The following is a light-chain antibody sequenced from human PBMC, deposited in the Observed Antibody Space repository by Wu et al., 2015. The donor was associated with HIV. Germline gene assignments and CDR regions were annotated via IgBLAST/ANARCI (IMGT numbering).Light chain of an antibody. CDR1: QSVSSY. V-gene: IGKV3-20*01. J-gene: IGKJ4*01. CDR3: QQYGFSQLT. CDR2: DAS. Sequence: EIVLTQSPDTLSLSPGDRATLSCRASQSVSSYLAWYQQKPGQAPRLLIYDASNRATGIPDRFSGSGSGTDFTLTISRLEPEDFAVYYCQQYGFSQLTFGGGTKVEIK.